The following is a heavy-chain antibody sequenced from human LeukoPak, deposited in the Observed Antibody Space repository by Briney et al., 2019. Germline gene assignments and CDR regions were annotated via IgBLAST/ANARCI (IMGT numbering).Heavy chain of an antibody. V-gene: IGHV3-23*01. D-gene: IGHD2-21*01. CDR2: IYENGGTT. Sequence: GGSLRLSCVGSGFTFRSHAMSWVRQAPEKGLEFVSGIYENGGTTYYADSVRGRFSISRDNSKNTLYLQMDSLRGEDTAVYYCAKDFRIGYSAHFDYWGQGALVTVSS. CDR3: AKDFRIGYSAHFDY. CDR1: GFTFRSHA. J-gene: IGHJ4*02.